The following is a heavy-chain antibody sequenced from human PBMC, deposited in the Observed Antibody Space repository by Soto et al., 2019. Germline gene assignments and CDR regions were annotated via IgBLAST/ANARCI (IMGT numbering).Heavy chain of an antibody. Sequence: QVQLVESGGGVVQPGRSLRLSCAASGLTFSSNGMHWVRQAPGKGLEWVALIWYDGSNKYYADSVKGRFTISRDNSKNTLYLQMNSLRAEDTAVYYCARDRLVRSYDSSGSFDYWGQGTLVTVSS. V-gene: IGHV3-33*01. CDR3: ARDRLVRSYDSSGSFDY. CDR2: IWYDGSNK. J-gene: IGHJ4*02. D-gene: IGHD3-22*01. CDR1: GLTFSSNG.